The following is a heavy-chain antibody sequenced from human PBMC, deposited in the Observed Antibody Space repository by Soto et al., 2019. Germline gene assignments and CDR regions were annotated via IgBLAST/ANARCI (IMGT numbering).Heavy chain of an antibody. CDR2: ISYDGSNK. D-gene: IGHD1-26*01. CDR3: AKDSSSGSSYYYYGIDV. CDR1: GFTFSSYG. J-gene: IGHJ6*02. V-gene: IGHV3-30*18. Sequence: QVQLVESGGGVVQPGRSLRLSCAASGFTFSSYGMHWVRQAPGKGLEWVAVISYDGSNKYYADSVKGRFTISRDNSKNTLYLQMNSLRAEDTAVYYCAKDSSSGSSYYYYGIDVWGQGTTVTVSS.